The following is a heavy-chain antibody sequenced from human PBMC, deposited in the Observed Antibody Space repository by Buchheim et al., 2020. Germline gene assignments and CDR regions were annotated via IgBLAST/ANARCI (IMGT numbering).Heavy chain of an antibody. D-gene: IGHD1-1*01. Sequence: EVQLVESGGGLVPPGGSLRLSCAVAGIDVYNYEMNWVRQAPGKGLEWVSVISGSGDSTFYADSMRGRFTVSRDNSKNTLYLEMSNLRAEDTAVYYCAKADVTDRYGPDSWGQGTL. V-gene: IGHV3-23*04. CDR1: GIDVYNYE. CDR2: ISGSGDST. J-gene: IGHJ5*01. CDR3: AKADVTDRYGPDS.